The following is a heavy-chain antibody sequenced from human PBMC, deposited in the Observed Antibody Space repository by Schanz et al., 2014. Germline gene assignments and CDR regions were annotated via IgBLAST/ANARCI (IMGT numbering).Heavy chain of an antibody. Sequence: EVHLVESGGGLVQPGGSLRLSCAASGFNFITFAMSWVRQAPGKGPEWVSAIGGDASRTYYADSVKGRFTISRDNSKSTGYLQMNTLRADDTAVYYGASPPPLVRGIAGWFGPWGQGSLVTVSS. V-gene: IGHV3-23*04. CDR2: IGGDASRT. J-gene: IGHJ5*02. CDR1: GFNFITFA. CDR3: ASPPPLVRGIAGWFGP. D-gene: IGHD3-10*01.